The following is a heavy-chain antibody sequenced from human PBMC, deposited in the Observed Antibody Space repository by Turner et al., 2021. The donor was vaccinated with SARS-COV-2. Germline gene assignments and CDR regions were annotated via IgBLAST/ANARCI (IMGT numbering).Heavy chain of an antibody. D-gene: IGHD2-2*01. V-gene: IGHV2-70*11. CDR2: IDWDDDK. CDR1: MC. J-gene: IGHJ4*02. Sequence: MCVSWIRQPPGKELEWLARIDWDDDKHYSTSLKTRLTISKDTSKNQVGLTMTNMDPVDTATYYCSGTTAAIVALDYWGQGTLVTVSS. CDR3: SGTTAAIVALDY.